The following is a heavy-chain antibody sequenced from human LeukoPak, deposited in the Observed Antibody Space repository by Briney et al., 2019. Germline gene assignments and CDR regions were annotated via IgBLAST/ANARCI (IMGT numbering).Heavy chain of an antibody. D-gene: IGHD3-16*01. CDR2: IYTTGST. Sequence: SETLSLTCTVSGVSISSYYWSWIRQPAGKGLEWIGRIYTTGSTNYNPSLKSRVTMSVDTSKNQFSPKLSSVTAADTAVYYCARDLTLRSIWFDPWGQGALVTVSS. J-gene: IGHJ5*02. CDR3: ARDLTLRSIWFDP. CDR1: GVSISSYY. V-gene: IGHV4-4*07.